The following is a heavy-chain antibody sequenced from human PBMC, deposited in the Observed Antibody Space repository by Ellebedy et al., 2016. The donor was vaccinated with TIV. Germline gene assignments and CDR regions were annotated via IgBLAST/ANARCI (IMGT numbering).Heavy chain of an antibody. Sequence: SETLSLXXAVYGGSFSGYYWSWIRQPPGKGLEWIGEINHSGSTNYNPSLKSRVTISVDTSKNQFSLKLSSVTAADTAVYYCARGRSIAARPTFDYWGQGTLVTVSS. CDR1: GGSFSGYY. D-gene: IGHD6-6*01. J-gene: IGHJ4*02. CDR2: INHSGST. CDR3: ARGRSIAARPTFDY. V-gene: IGHV4-34*01.